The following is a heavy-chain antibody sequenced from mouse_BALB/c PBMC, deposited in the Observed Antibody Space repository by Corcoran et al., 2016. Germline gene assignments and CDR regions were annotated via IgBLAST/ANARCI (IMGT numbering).Heavy chain of an antibody. CDR3: ARELGTGLSLDV. Sequence: QIQLQQSGPELVKPGASVKISCKASGYSFTDYYINWVRQKPGQGLEWIGWIYPGSGNTKYNEKFKGKATLTVDTSSSTAYMQLSSLKSEDTAVYFWARELGTGLSLDVWGAGTTVTVSS. D-gene: IGHD4-1*01. J-gene: IGHJ1*01. CDR1: GYSFTDYY. CDR2: IYPGSGNT. V-gene: IGHV1-84*02.